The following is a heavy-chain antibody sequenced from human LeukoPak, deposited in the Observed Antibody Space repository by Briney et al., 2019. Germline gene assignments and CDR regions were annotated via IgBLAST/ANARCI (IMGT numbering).Heavy chain of an antibody. D-gene: IGHD5-24*01. Sequence: SQTLSLTCTVSGGSISSGRYYWSWIRQPAGKGLEWIGRIYTGGSTNCNPSLKSRVTISVDTSKNQFSLKLSSVTATDTAVYYCARDSRDGLHYWGQGTLVTVSS. CDR2: IYTGGST. CDR3: ARDSRDGLHY. CDR1: GGSISSGRYY. J-gene: IGHJ4*02. V-gene: IGHV4-61*02.